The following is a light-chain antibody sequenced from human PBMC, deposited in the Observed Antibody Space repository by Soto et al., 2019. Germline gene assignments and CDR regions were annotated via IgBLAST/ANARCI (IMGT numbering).Light chain of an antibody. J-gene: IGKJ1*01. CDR3: QQYDNWPRT. Sequence: EKESTQSPAPLYVSQGARSTLSCRASQSVRSNLAWYQQKPGQPPRLLIYDASTRATGTPSRFSGSGSGTEFTLTISSLKSEDFAVYYCQQYDNWPRTVGQGSKVDI. CDR1: QSVRSN. V-gene: IGKV3-15*01. CDR2: DAS.